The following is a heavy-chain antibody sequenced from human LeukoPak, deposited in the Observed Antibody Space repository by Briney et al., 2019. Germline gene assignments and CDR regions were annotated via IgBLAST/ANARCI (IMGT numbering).Heavy chain of an antibody. CDR2: ISSGSNTI. CDR3: AREYSSSSGRSFDY. Sequence: PGGSLRLSCVVSGFTSNRCWMNWVRQAPGKGPEWVSYISSGSNTIYYADSVKGRFTISRDNAKNSLYLQMNSLRAEDTAVYYCAREYSSSSGRSFDYWGQGTLVTVSS. D-gene: IGHD6-6*01. J-gene: IGHJ4*02. V-gene: IGHV3-48*01. CDR1: GFTSNRCW.